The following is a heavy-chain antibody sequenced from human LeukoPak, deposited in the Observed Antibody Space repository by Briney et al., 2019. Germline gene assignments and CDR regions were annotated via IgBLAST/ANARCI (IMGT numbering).Heavy chain of an antibody. CDR2: IYYSGST. CDR1: GGSISSYY. V-gene: IGHV4-59*01. J-gene: IGHJ3*02. Sequence: NPSETLSLTCTVSGGSISSYYWSWLRQPPGKGLEWMVYIYYSGSTNYNPSLKSRVTISVDTSMNQFSLKLSSVTAADTAVYYCARYPQVAYSSSWYDAFDIWGQGTMVTVSS. D-gene: IGHD6-13*01. CDR3: ARYPQVAYSSSWYDAFDI.